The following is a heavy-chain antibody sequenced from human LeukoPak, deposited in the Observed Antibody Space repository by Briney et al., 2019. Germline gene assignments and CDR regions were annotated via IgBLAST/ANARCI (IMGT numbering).Heavy chain of an antibody. D-gene: IGHD4-17*01. Sequence: GGSLRLSCAASGFTFSSHWMPWVRQAPGKGLVWVSRINSDGSSTSYADSVKGRFTISRDNAKNTLYLQMNSLRAEDTAVYYCARVYGDYHPGFDYWGRGTLVTVSS. CDR1: GFTFSSHW. J-gene: IGHJ4*02. V-gene: IGHV3-74*01. CDR3: ARVYGDYHPGFDY. CDR2: INSDGSST.